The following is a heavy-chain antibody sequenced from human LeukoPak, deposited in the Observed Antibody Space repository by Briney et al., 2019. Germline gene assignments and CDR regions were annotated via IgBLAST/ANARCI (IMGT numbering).Heavy chain of an antibody. V-gene: IGHV7-4-1*02. J-gene: IGHJ4*02. Sequence: ASVKVSCKASGYSFTNYAMNWVRQAPGQGLEWMGWIHPSTGNPTYAQGFTGRFVFSLDTSVSATYLQISSLKAEDTAVYFCARAFQSLGGLSLPDYWGQGTLLTVSS. CDR1: GYSFTNYA. CDR2: IHPSTGNP. D-gene: IGHD3-16*02. CDR3: ARAFQSLGGLSLPDY.